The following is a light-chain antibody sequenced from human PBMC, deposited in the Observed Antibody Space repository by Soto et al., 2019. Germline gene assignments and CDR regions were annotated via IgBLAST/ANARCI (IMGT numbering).Light chain of an antibody. Sequence: DIQMTQSPSSLSASVGDRVTITCRASQSISNYLNWYQQKPGNAPKLLIYAASSLQTEVPSGFSGSGSGTDFSLTISSLQPEDFATYFCQQSFSTWWTFGQGTKVDIK. V-gene: IGKV1-39*01. CDR2: AAS. CDR1: QSISNY. CDR3: QQSFSTWWT. J-gene: IGKJ1*01.